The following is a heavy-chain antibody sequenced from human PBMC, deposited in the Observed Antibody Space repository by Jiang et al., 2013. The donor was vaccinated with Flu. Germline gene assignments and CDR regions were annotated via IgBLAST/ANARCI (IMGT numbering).Heavy chain of an antibody. J-gene: IGHJ4*02. D-gene: IGHD3-16*02. CDR3: ARDGNVWGSYRTFDY. V-gene: IGHV1-46*01. CDR1: GYTFTSYY. CDR2: INPSGGST. Sequence: SGAEVKKPGASVKVSCKASGYTFTSYYMHWVRQAPGQGLEWMGIINPSGGSTSYAQKFQGRVTMTRDTSTSTVYMELSSLRSEDTAVYYCARDGNVWGSYRTFDYWGQGTLVTVSS.